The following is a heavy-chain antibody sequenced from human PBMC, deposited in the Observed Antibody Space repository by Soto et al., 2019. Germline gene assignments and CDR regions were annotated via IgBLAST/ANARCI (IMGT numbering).Heavy chain of an antibody. Sequence: ASVKVSCKVSGYTRTELSMHWALQAPLKGLEWMGGFDPEDGETIYAQKFQGRVTMTEDTSTDTAYMELSSLRSEDTAVYYCATVSNYYDSSGYLYYFDYWGQGTLVTVSS. CDR1: GYTRTELS. V-gene: IGHV1-24*01. CDR3: ATVSNYYDSSGYLYYFDY. CDR2: FDPEDGET. J-gene: IGHJ4*02. D-gene: IGHD3-22*01.